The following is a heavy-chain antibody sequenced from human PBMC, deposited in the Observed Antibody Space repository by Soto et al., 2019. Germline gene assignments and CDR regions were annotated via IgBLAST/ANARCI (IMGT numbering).Heavy chain of an antibody. V-gene: IGHV1-69*08. CDR1: GGTFSSYT. J-gene: IGHJ6*02. CDR2: IIPILGIA. CDR3: ARDLDIVVVVAATTGMDV. D-gene: IGHD2-15*01. Sequence: QVQLVQSGAEVKKPGSSVKVSCKASGGTFSSYTISWVRQAPGQGLEWMGRIIPILGIANYAQKFQGRVTITADKSTRTAYMELSSLRYEDTAVYYCARDLDIVVVVAATTGMDVWGQGTTVTVSS.